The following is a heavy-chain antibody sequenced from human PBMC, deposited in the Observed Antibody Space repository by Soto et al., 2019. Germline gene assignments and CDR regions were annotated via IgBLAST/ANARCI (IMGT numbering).Heavy chain of an antibody. CDR2: IYYSGST. V-gene: IGHV4-59*08. CDR1: GGSVSSYY. Sequence: SETLSLTCTVSGGSVSSYYWSWIRQPPGKGLEWIGYIYYSGSTNYNPSLKSRVTISVDTSKNQFSLKLSSVTAADTAVYYCARRYGWNFDYWGQGTLVTVSS. D-gene: IGHD6-19*01. CDR3: ARRYGWNFDY. J-gene: IGHJ4*02.